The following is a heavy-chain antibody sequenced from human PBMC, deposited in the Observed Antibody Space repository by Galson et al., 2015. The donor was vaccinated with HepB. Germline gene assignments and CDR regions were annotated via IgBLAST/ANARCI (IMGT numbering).Heavy chain of an antibody. J-gene: IGHJ5*02. Sequence: CAILADSISSNSAARYCIRQFPSRGLEWLGRTYYRSKWYNDYAVSVKSRITINPDTSKTQFSLQLNSVTPEDTAVYYCARGGGRKRSQYRLGNNWFDPWGQGTLVTVSS. CDR3: ARGGGRKRSQYRLGNNWFDP. V-gene: IGHV6-1*01. D-gene: IGHD2-2*01. CDR2: TYYRSKWYN. CDR1: ADSISSNSAA.